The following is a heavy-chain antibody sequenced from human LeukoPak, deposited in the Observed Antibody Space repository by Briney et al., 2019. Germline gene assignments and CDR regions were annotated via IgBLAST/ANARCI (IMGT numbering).Heavy chain of an antibody. CDR1: GGTFSNYI. CDR3: ARVDRYFFYMDV. CDR2: IVPLFNTP. J-gene: IGHJ6*03. V-gene: IGHV1-69*05. Sequence: SVKVSCKASGGTFSNYIITWVRQAPGQGLGWMGGIVPLFNTPNYAQKFQGRVTITTDESTHTSYVELRSLRSEDTAAYYCARVDRYFFYMDVWGKGTTVTVSS.